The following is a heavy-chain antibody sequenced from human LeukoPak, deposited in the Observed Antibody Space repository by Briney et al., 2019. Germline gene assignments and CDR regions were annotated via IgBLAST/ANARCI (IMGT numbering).Heavy chain of an antibody. J-gene: IGHJ3*02. CDR3: VREGATAALDI. Sequence: HPGGSLRLSCAASGFTLSPYWMHWVRQAPGKGLVWVSGITSDGSRTTSADSVRGRFTISRDNAKNTLSLQMDSLRVDDTALYYCVREGATAALDIWGQGTMVTVSS. CDR1: GFTLSPYW. D-gene: IGHD2-2*01. CDR2: ITSDGSRT. V-gene: IGHV3-74*01.